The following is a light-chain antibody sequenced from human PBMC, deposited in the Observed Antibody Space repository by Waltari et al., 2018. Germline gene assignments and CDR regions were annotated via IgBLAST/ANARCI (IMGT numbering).Light chain of an antibody. CDR2: NAS. V-gene: IGKV1-5*03. CDR1: QRIGRC. CDR3: QQYISYSGST. Sequence: DIQMTQPPPTTSASVGGRVTITSRASQRIGRCFVWFQQKPGNDPNLLIYNASSIEGGVPSRFSGSGSWTEFTLTISSLQPDDYATYYCQQYISYSGSTFGGGTKVEIK. J-gene: IGKJ4*01.